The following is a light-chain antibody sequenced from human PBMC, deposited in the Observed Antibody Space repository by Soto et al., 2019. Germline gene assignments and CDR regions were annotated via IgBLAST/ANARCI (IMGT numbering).Light chain of an antibody. CDR3: QQYNNWPLT. CDR2: GAS. J-gene: IGKJ3*01. Sequence: EILMTQSPATLSVSPGERATLSCRASQSVSSNLAWYQQKPGQAPSLLIYGASIRATGIPARFSGSWSGADFTLTISSLHTEDFAVYYCQQYNNWPLTFGPGTKVDMK. V-gene: IGKV3-15*01. CDR1: QSVSSN.